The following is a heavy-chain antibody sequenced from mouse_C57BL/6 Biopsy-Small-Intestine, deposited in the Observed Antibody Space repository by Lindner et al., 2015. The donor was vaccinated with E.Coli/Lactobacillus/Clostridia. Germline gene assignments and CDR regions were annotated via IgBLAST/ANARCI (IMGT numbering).Heavy chain of an antibody. CDR3: TRDKNGYSAYDFFFDY. D-gene: IGHD5-1*01. J-gene: IGHJ2*03. CDR1: GYTFHNYG. Sequence: SVKVSCKASGYTFHNYGISWVRQAPGQGLEWMGWITTYVTNIKYARKFQGRLTMTTDESTGTAHMELRSLTSDDTAIYYCTRDKNGYSAYDFFFDYWGQGTRVTVSS. V-gene: IGHV1-74*01. CDR2: ITTYVTNI.